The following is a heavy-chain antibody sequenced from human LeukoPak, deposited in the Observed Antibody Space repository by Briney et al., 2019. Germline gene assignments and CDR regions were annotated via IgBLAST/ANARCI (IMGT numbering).Heavy chain of an antibody. CDR2: IYYSGST. CDR1: GGSISSGGYY. Sequence: PSETLSLTCTVSGGSISSGGYYWSWIRQHPGKGPEWIGYIYYSGSTSYNPSLKSRVTISVDTSKNQFSLKLNSVTAADTAVYYCTRDLRQKRGYSGYDDPQGGWFDPWGQGTLVTVSS. CDR3: TRDLRQKRGYSGYDDPQGGWFDP. V-gene: IGHV4-31*03. D-gene: IGHD5-12*01. J-gene: IGHJ5*02.